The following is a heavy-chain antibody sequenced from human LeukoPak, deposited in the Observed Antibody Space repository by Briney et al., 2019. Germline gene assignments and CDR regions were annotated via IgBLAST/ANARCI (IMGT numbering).Heavy chain of an antibody. V-gene: IGHV4-61*02. CDR1: GDSVSSGSNY. D-gene: IGHD1-26*01. J-gene: IGHJ6*03. CDR2: IYNSWTT. CDR3: ARVPRGSTVGTLPYFYYYMDV. Sequence: SETLSLTCTVSGDSVSSGSNYWSWIRQPAGKGLEWIGRIYNSWTTNYNPSLKGRVTISVDTSKNQFSLKLSSVTAADTAVYYRARVPRGSTVGTLPYFYYYMDVWGKGTTVIVSS.